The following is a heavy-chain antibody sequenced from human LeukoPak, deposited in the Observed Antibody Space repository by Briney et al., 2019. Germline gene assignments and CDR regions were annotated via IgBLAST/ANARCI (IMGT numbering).Heavy chain of an antibody. CDR3: ARGYGGIYYYYMDV. D-gene: IGHD3-16*01. Sequence: GGSLRLSCAASGFTFSSYSMNWVPQAPGKGLEWVSSISSSSSYIYYADSVKGRFTISRDNAKNSLYLQMNSLRAEDTAVYYCARGYGGIYYYYMDVWGKGTTVTVSS. J-gene: IGHJ6*03. V-gene: IGHV3-21*01. CDR1: GFTFSSYS. CDR2: ISSSSSYI.